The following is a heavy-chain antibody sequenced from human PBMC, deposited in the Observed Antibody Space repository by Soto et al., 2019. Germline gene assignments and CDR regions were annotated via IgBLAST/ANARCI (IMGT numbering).Heavy chain of an antibody. CDR2: IGGSGGST. D-gene: IGHD3-22*01. J-gene: IGHJ3*02. V-gene: IGHV3-23*01. CDR3: AKVGKYYYDSSHAFDI. Sequence: GGSLRLSCAASGFTFSSYAMSWVRQAPGKGLEWVSAIGGSGGSTYYADSVKGRFTISRDNSKNTLYLQMNSLRAEDTAVYYCAKVGKYYYDSSHAFDIWGQGTMVTVSS. CDR1: GFTFSSYA.